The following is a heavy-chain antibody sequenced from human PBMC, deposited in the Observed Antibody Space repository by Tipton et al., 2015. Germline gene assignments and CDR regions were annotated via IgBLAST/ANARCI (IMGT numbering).Heavy chain of an antibody. Sequence: TLSLTYAVYGGSFSGYYWSWIRQTPGKGLEWIGEINHGGSGNYKTSLKSRVSVSVDTSKNQFSLRVTSVTAADTAVYYCARGAGNSSTWDFDYWAQGSLVTVSS. CDR1: GGSFSGYY. D-gene: IGHD6-13*01. J-gene: IGHJ4*02. CDR2: INHGGSG. CDR3: ARGAGNSSTWDFDY. V-gene: IGHV4-34*01.